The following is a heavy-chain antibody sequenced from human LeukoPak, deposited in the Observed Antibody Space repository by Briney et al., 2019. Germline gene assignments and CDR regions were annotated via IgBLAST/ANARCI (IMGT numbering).Heavy chain of an antibody. CDR2: ISSSGSKI. J-gene: IGHJ4*02. CDR3: ARALEADY. Sequence: GGSLRLSCAASGFTFSSYSMNWVRQAPGKGLEWVSSISSSGSKIYYADSVKGRFTVSRDNAKNSLYLQMNSLRAEDTAVYYCARALEADYWGQGTLVTVSS. CDR1: GFTFSSYS. V-gene: IGHV3-21*01.